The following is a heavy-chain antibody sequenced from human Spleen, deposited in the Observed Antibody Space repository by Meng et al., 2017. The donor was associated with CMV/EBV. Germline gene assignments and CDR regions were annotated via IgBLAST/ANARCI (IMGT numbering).Heavy chain of an antibody. D-gene: IGHD3/OR15-3a*01. CDR3: ATPSVFGHAFEI. CDR2: IYPGGNT. J-gene: IGHJ3*02. V-gene: IGHV3-53*01. Sequence: GESLKISCAASGFTFSSYSMSWVRQAPGKGLEWVSVIYPGGNTKYADSVKGRFTISRDNSKNTLYLQMNSLKAEDTAVYYCATPSVFGHAFEIWGQGTMVTVSS. CDR1: GFTFSSYS.